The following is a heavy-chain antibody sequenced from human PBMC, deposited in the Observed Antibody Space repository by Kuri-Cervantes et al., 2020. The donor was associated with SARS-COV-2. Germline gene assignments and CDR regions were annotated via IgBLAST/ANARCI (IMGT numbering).Heavy chain of an antibody. CDR2: INHSGST. CDR3: ARLSAVAGTFDY. CDR1: GGSFSGYY. D-gene: IGHD6-19*01. V-gene: IGHV4-34*01. J-gene: IGHJ4*02. Sequence: SETLSLTCAVYGGSFSGYYWSWIRQPPGKGLEWIGEINHSGSTNHNPSLKSRVTISVDTSKNQFSLKLSSVTAADTAVYYCARLSAVAGTFDYWGQGTLVTVSS.